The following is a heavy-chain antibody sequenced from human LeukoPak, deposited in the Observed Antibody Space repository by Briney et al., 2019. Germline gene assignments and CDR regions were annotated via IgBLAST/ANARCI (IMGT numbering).Heavy chain of an antibody. CDR3: ARDLYRGAGYSSSWDNWFDP. CDR2: IYTSGST. J-gene: IGHJ5*02. D-gene: IGHD6-13*01. Sequence: SETLSLTCTVSGGSISSYYWSWIRQPAGKGLEWIGRIYTSGSTNYNPSLKSRVTMSVDTSKNQFSLKLSSVTAADTAVYYCARDLYRGAGYSSSWDNWFDPWGQGTLVTVSS. V-gene: IGHV4-4*07. CDR1: GGSISSYY.